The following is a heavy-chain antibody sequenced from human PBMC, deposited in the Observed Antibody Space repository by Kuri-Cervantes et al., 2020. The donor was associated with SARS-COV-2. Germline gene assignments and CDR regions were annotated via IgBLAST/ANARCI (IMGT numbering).Heavy chain of an antibody. Sequence: GESLKISCTASGFTFSNYAMSWVRQAPGKGLDWVSAISDTGSHTYYADSVKGRFTISRDNSKNTLYLQMNSLRAEDTAVYYCARGGRRGYSYGLNDAFDIWGQGTMVTVSS. J-gene: IGHJ3*02. CDR3: ARGGRRGYSYGLNDAFDI. V-gene: IGHV3-23*01. D-gene: IGHD5-18*01. CDR2: ISDTGSHT. CDR1: GFTFSNYA.